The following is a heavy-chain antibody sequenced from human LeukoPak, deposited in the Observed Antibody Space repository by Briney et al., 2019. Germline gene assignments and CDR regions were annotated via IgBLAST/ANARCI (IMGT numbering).Heavy chain of an antibody. V-gene: IGHV4-39*07. CDR1: GGSISSSSYS. CDR3: ARVALDYYFDY. CDR2: IYYSGST. J-gene: IGHJ4*02. D-gene: IGHD3-3*01. Sequence: SETLSLTCTVSGGSISSSSYSWGWIRQPPGKGLEWIASIYYSGSTYYNPSLKSRVTISVDTSKNQFSLKLSSVTAADTAVYYCARVALDYYFDYWGQGTLVTVSS.